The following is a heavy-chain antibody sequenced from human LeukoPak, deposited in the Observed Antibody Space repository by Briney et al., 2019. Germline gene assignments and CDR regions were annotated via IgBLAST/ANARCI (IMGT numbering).Heavy chain of an antibody. V-gene: IGHV1-18*01. CDR3: AREGAFGIQLWLLDHDGFDI. CDR1: GYTFTNYG. CDR2: ISAHNGNT. J-gene: IGHJ3*02. D-gene: IGHD5-18*01. Sequence: ASVKVSCKASGYTFTNYGFSWVRQAPGHGLGWLGWISAHNGNTKYAQKFQGRVSMTTDTSTSTACMELRSLRSDDTAVYYCAREGAFGIQLWLLDHDGFDIWGQGTRVTVSS.